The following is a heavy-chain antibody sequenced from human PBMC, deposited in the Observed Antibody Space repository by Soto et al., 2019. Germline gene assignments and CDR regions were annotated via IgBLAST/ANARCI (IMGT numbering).Heavy chain of an antibody. CDR3: GRTSYDILTGRLDAFDV. CDR2: ISHSGNT. V-gene: IGHV4-30-2*01. J-gene: IGHJ3*01. CDR1: GGSISNGGYS. D-gene: IGHD3-9*01. Sequence: QLQLQESGPRLVRPSQTLPLTCAVSGGSISNGGYSWSWLRQPPGKGLEWIGFISHSGNTYYNPSIRSRVMISIDKSRNRFSLRLKSVTAAYTAVYYWGRTSYDILTGRLDAFDVWGQGTMVTVSS.